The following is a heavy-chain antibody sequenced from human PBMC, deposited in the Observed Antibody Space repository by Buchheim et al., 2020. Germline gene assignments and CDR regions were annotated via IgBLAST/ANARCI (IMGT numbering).Heavy chain of an antibody. CDR3: ANSDSSGYQGY. D-gene: IGHD3-22*01. CDR1: GFNFSDHY. Sequence: EVQLVESGGGLVQPGGSLRLSCAASGFNFSDHYMDWVRQAPGKGLVWVSRINSDGSSPSYADSVKGRFTISRDNAKNTLYLQMNSLRAEDTAVYYCANSDSSGYQGYWGQGTL. J-gene: IGHJ4*02. CDR2: INSDGSSP. V-gene: IGHV3-74*02.